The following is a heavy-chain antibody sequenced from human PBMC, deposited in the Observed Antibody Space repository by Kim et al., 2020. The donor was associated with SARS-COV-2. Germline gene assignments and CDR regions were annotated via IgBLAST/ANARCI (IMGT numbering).Heavy chain of an antibody. Sequence: GGSLRLSCAASGFTFSSYAMHWVRQAPWKGLEYVSAISSNGGSTYYANSVKGRFTISRDNSKNTLYLQMGSLTAEDMAVYDCSRASTPAASYYYYSYID. V-gene: IGHV3-64*01. CDR3: SRASTPAASYYYYSYID. CDR2: ISSNGGST. J-gene: IGHJ6*03. D-gene: IGHD2-2*01. CDR1: GFTFSSYA.